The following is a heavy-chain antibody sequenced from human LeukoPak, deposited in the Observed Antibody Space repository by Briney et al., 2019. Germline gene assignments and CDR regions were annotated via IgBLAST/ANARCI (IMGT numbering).Heavy chain of an antibody. CDR2: INPNSGGT. CDR1: GYTFTGYY. J-gene: IGHJ4*02. Sequence: ASVKVSCKASGYTFTGYYMHWVRQAPGQGPEWMGWINPNSGGTNYAQKFQGRVTISVDTSKNQFSLKLTSVTAADTAVYYCARHSGMVRGAYFQLWGQGTLVTVSS. V-gene: IGHV1-2*02. CDR3: ARHSGMVRGAYFQL. D-gene: IGHD3-10*01.